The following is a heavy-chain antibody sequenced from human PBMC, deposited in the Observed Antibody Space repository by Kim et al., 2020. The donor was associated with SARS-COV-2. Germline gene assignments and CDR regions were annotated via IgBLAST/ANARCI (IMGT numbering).Heavy chain of an antibody. Sequence: GGSLRLSCAASGFTVSSNYMSWVRRAPGKGLEWVSVIYSGGSTYYADSVKGRFTISRDNSKNTLYLQMNSLRAEDTAVYYCARDFGDYAPVAWGQGTLVTVSS. D-gene: IGHD4-17*01. CDR3: ARDFGDYAPVA. CDR1: GFTVSSNY. CDR2: IYSGGST. J-gene: IGHJ5*02. V-gene: IGHV3-53*01.